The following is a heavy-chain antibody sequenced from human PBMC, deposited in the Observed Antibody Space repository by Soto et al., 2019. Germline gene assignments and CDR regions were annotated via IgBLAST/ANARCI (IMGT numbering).Heavy chain of an antibody. D-gene: IGHD3-22*01. CDR2: ISGSGGST. CDR1: GFTFSSYA. J-gene: IGHJ3*02. V-gene: IGHV3-23*01. CDR3: AKDLRTMIVVPFGAFDI. Sequence: GGSLRLSCAASGFTFSSYAMSWVRQAPGKGLEWVSAISGSGGSTYYADSVKGRFTISRDNSKNTLYLQMNSLRAEDTAVYYCAKDLRTMIVVPFGAFDIWGQGTMVTV.